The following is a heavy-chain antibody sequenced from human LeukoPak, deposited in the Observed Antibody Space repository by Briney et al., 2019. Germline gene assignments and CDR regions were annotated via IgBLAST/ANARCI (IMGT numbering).Heavy chain of an antibody. J-gene: IGHJ4*02. CDR3: ATSTWSTYYFNN. Sequence: PGGSLRLSCAASGFTFSDFYMSWIRKAPGKGLEWLSYISSSGTTIYYADSVKGRFTISRDNAKNSLNLQMNSLRAEDTAVYYCATSTWSTYYFNNWGQGTLVTVSS. CDR1: GFTFSDFY. CDR2: ISSSGTTI. V-gene: IGHV3-11*01. D-gene: IGHD5/OR15-5a*01.